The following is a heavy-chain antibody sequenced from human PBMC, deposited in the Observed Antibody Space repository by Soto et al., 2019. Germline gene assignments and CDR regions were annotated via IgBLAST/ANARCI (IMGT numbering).Heavy chain of an antibody. J-gene: IGHJ6*02. CDR1: GFTFSNAW. Sequence: GGSLRLSCAASGFTFSNAWMNWVRQAPGKGLEWVGRIKSKTDGGTTDYAAPVKGRFTISRDNSKNTLYLQMNSLRAEDTAVYYCAKRPQSYYYYGMDVWGQGTTVTVSS. CDR2: IKSKTDGGTT. CDR3: AKRPQSYYYYGMDV. V-gene: IGHV3-15*07.